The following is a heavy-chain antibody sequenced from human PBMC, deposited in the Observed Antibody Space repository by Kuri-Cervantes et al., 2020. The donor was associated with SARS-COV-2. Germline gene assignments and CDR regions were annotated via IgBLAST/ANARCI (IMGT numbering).Heavy chain of an antibody. J-gene: IGHJ4*02. D-gene: IGHD2-2*01. CDR1: GYTFTSYD. CDR3: ARAGYYCNSTSCPSLPDY. Sequence: ASVKVSCKASGYTFTSYDINWVRQATGQGLEWMGWMNPNSGNTGYAQKFQGRVTITRNTSISTAYMELSSLRSEDTAVYYCARAGYYCNSTSCPSLPDYWGQGTLVTVSS. CDR2: MNPNSGNT. V-gene: IGHV1-8*03.